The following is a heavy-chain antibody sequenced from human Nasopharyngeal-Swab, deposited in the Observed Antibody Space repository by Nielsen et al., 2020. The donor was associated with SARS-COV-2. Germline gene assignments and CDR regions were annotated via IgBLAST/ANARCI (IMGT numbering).Heavy chain of an antibody. V-gene: IGHV3-21*01. CDR2: INSSSSYI. D-gene: IGHD3-10*01. CDR3: ARDPGRWVRGVYY. CDR1: GFTFSSYS. J-gene: IGHJ4*02. Sequence: GESLKISCAASGFTFSSYSMNWVRQAPGKGLEWVSSINSSSSYIYYADSVKGRFTISRDNAKNSLYLQMNSLRAEDTAVYYCARDPGRWVRGVYYWGQGTLVTVSS.